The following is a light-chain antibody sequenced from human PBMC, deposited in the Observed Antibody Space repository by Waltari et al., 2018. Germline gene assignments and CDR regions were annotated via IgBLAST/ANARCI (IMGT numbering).Light chain of an antibody. Sequence: DIQMTQFPSTLSASVGDRLTITCRASQSINSWLAWYQQKPGKAPKHLIYKASSLESGVPSRFSGSGSGTEFTLTISSLQPDDFATYYCQQYNSYEWTFGQGTKVAIK. CDR3: QQYNSYEWT. J-gene: IGKJ1*01. CDR1: QSINSW. V-gene: IGKV1-5*03. CDR2: KAS.